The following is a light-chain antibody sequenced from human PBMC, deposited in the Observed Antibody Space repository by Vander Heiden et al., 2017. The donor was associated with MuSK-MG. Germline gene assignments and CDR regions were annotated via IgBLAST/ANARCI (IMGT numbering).Light chain of an antibody. CDR3: QQYGSSPPWT. CDR1: QSVSSSY. J-gene: IGKJ1*01. V-gene: IGKV3-20*01. Sequence: EIVLTQSPGTLSLSPGERATLSCRASQSVSSSYLAWYQQKPGQAPRLLIYAASSRATGIPDRFSGSGYGTDFTLTISRREPEDFAVYYCQQYGSSPPWTFGQGTKVETK. CDR2: AAS.